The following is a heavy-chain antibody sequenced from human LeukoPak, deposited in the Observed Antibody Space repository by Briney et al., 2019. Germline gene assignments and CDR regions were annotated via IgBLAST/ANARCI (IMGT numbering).Heavy chain of an antibody. V-gene: IGHV3-30*18. D-gene: IGHD2-21*02. CDR2: ISYDGTNK. CDR1: GFTFSSYG. Sequence: GGSLRLSCAASGFTFSSYGMHWARQAPGKGLEWVAFISYDGTNKYYADSVRGRFTISRDNSKNTLFLQMNSLRAEDTAVYYCAKDLQVTPDYWGQGTLVTVSS. J-gene: IGHJ4*02. CDR3: AKDLQVTPDY.